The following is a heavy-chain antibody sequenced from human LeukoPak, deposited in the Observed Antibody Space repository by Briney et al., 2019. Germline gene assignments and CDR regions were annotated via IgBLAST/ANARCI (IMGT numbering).Heavy chain of an antibody. V-gene: IGHV1-2*02. J-gene: IGHJ4*02. CDR3: ARSVSGWYYFDY. CDR2: INPNSGGT. Sequence: ASVKVSCKASGYTFTGYYMHWVRQAPGQGLEWMGWINPNSGGTNYAQKFQGRVTMTRDTSISTAYMKLSRLRSDDTAVYYCARSVSGWYYFDYWGQGTLVTVSS. D-gene: IGHD6-19*01. CDR1: GYTFTGYY.